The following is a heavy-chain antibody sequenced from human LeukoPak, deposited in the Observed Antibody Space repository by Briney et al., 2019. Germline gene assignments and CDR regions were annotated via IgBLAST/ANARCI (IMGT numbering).Heavy chain of an antibody. V-gene: IGHV3-23*01. CDR1: GFTFSGYA. CDR2: ISSSGGST. D-gene: IGHD5-24*01. Sequence: PGGSLRLSCAASGFTFSGYAMAWVRQAPGKGLEWVSTISSSGGSTYYAESVKGRFSISRDNSNNTLFVQMTSLRADDTAVFYCAKVPDGTPRGYWYFDLWGRGTLVTVSS. J-gene: IGHJ2*01. CDR3: AKVPDGTPRGYWYFDL.